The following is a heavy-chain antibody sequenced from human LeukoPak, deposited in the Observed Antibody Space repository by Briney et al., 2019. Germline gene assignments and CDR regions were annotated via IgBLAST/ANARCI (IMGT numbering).Heavy chain of an antibody. CDR2: INHSGST. D-gene: IGHD3-16*01. V-gene: IGHV4-34*01. J-gene: IGHJ6*03. CDR3: ARGRRLLIRRYYYYMDV. CDR1: GGSFSGYY. Sequence: PSETLSLTCAVYGGSFSGYYWSWIRQPPGKGLEWIGEINHSGSTNYNPSLKSRVTISVDTSKNQFSLKLSSVTAADTAVYYCARGRRLLIRRYYYYMDVWGKGTTVNVTS.